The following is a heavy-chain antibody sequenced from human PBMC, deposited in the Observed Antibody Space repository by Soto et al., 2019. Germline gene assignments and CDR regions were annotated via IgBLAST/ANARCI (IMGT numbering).Heavy chain of an antibody. J-gene: IGHJ4*02. Sequence: SETLSLTCSVSGGSISSGAYYWIWIRQHPGKGLEWIGYIYDSGSTYDSPSLRSRLTMAVDTSKNQFSLKLSSVTAADTAVYYCARSTGEGHLASRYWGQGTLVTVSS. CDR2: IYDSGST. CDR1: GGSISSGAYY. V-gene: IGHV4-31*03. CDR3: ARSTGEGHLASRY. D-gene: IGHD7-27*01.